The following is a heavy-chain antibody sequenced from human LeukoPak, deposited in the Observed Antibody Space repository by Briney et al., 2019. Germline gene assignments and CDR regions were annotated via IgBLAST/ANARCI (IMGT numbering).Heavy chain of an antibody. CDR1: GFTFSNYW. Sequence: GGSLRLSCAVTGFTFSNYWMSWVRQAPGKGLEWVANIKQTGSEKYYVDSVRGRFTISRDDAESSLYLQMNGLRAEDTAVFYCAKGVYYYDSSGQYFLDYWGQGTLVSVSS. CDR2: IKQTGSEK. V-gene: IGHV3-7*01. J-gene: IGHJ4*02. CDR3: AKGVYYYDSSGQYFLDY. D-gene: IGHD3-22*01.